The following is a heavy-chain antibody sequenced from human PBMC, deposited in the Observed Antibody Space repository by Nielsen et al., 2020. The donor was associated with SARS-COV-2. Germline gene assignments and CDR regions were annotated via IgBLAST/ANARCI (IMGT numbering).Heavy chain of an antibody. CDR1: GLTFDDYA. Sequence: GGSLRLPCAASGLTFDDYAMHWVRQAPGKGLEWVSGISWNSGSIGYADSVKGRFTISRDNAKNSLYLQMNSLRAEDTALYYCAKLPDGYNTDYWGQGTLVTVSS. D-gene: IGHD5-24*01. CDR3: AKLPDGYNTDY. CDR2: ISWNSGSI. J-gene: IGHJ4*02. V-gene: IGHV3-9*01.